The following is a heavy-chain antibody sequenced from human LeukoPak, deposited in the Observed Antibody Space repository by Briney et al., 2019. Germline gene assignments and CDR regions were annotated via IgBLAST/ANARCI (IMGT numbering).Heavy chain of an antibody. Sequence: GGSLRLSCAASGFTFTSYSMNWVRQAPGKGLEWVSSICSSSSYIYYADSVKGRFTISRDNAKNSLYLQMNSLRAEDTAVYYCAREEVGATAYWGQGTLVTVSS. V-gene: IGHV3-21*01. CDR2: ICSSSSYI. CDR3: AREEVGATAY. CDR1: GFTFTSYS. D-gene: IGHD1-26*01. J-gene: IGHJ4*02.